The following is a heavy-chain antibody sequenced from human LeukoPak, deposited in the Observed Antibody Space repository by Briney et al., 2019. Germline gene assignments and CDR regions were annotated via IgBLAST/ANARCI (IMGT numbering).Heavy chain of an antibody. V-gene: IGHV4-34*01. CDR2: INHSGST. CDR1: GGSFSGYY. D-gene: IGHD4-17*01. CDR3: ARGPTVTTTKLDY. J-gene: IGHJ4*02. Sequence: SETLSLTCAVYGGSFSGYYWSWIRQPPGKGLEWIGEINHSGSTNYNPSLKSRVTISVDTSKNQFSLKLSSVTAAATAVYYCARGPTVTTTKLDYWGQGTLVTVSS.